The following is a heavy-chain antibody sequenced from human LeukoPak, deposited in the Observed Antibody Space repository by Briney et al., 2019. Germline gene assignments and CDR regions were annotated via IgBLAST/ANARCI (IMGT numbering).Heavy chain of an antibody. CDR2: INPNSGGT. CDR3: ARPWRGGTTVTTFFAFDI. V-gene: IGHV1-2*06. J-gene: IGHJ3*02. D-gene: IGHD4-17*01. CDR1: GYTFTSYG. Sequence: ASVKVSCKASGYTFTSYGISWVRQAPGQGLEWMGRINPNSGGTNYAQKFQGRVTMTRDTSISTAYMELSRLRSDDTAVYYCARPWRGGTTVTTFFAFDIWGQGTMVTVSS.